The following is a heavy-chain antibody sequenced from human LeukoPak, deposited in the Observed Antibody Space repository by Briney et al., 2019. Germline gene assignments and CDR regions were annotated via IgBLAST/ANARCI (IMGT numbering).Heavy chain of an antibody. CDR1: GYCFFSYW. CDR2: IDPSDSYT. V-gene: IGHV5-10-1*01. J-gene: IGHJ4*02. D-gene: IGHD3-10*01. CDR3: ARHLWFGELEY. Sequence: ISRKGSGYCFFSYWISRERQLHGKGPEWMGRIDPSDSYTNYRASFQGHVTISADKSISTAYLQWSSLKASDTAMYYCARHLWFGELEYWGQGTLVTVSS.